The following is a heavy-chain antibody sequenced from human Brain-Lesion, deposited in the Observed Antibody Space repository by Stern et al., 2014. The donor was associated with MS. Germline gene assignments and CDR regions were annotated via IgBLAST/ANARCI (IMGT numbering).Heavy chain of an antibody. CDR1: GGSISSGGYY. D-gene: IGHD2-2*01. J-gene: IGHJ6*02. CDR2: IFNSGSP. CDR3: ARGRVVPGFQYYATDV. Sequence: VQLVESGPGLVKPSQTLSLSCTVSGGSISSGGYYWSWIRQPAGKGLEWIGRIFNSGSPSSNPPLKSRVTISIYTSKTQFSLRLNPMTAADTAVYYCARGRVVPGFQYYATDVWGQGTTVIVSS. V-gene: IGHV4-61*02.